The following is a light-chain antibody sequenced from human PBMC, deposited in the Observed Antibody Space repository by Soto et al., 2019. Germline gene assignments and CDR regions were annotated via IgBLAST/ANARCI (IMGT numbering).Light chain of an antibody. V-gene: IGKV3-15*01. CDR2: RAS. CDR1: QSVSSN. Sequence: EIVMTQSPATLSVSPGERATLSCRASQSVSSNLAWYQQRPGQAPRLLIYRASTRAPGVPARFSGSGSGTEFTLTISSLQSEDFAVYYCQQYNKWPRWTFGQGTKVDIK. J-gene: IGKJ1*01. CDR3: QQYNKWPRWT.